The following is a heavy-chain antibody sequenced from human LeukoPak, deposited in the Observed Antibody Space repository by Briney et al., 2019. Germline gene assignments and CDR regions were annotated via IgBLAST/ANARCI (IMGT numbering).Heavy chain of an antibody. V-gene: IGHV1-18*01. Sequence: ASVKVSCKASGYTFTSYGISWVRQAPGQGLEWMGWISAYNGNTNYAQKLQGRVTMTTDTSTSTAYMELRSLRSDDTAVYYCARDSSTLVAAHLSLYYYYGMDVWGQGTTVTVSS. D-gene: IGHD5-12*01. CDR3: ARDSSTLVAAHLSLYYYYGMDV. J-gene: IGHJ6*02. CDR1: GYTFTSYG. CDR2: ISAYNGNT.